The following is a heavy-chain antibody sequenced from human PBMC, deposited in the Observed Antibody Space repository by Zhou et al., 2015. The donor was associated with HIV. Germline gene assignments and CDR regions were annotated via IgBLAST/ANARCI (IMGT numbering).Heavy chain of an antibody. J-gene: IGHJ4*02. Sequence: QVQLVQSGAEVKKPGSSVKVSCKASGGTFSSYAISWVRQAPGQGLEWMGGIIPIFGTANYAQKFQGRVTITADESTSTAYMELSSLRSEDTAVYYCARIVWNGGEYYFDYWGQGTLVTVSS. CDR2: IIPIFGTA. V-gene: IGHV1-69*01. CDR1: GGTFSSYA. CDR3: ARIVWNGGEYYFDY. D-gene: IGHD3-10*01.